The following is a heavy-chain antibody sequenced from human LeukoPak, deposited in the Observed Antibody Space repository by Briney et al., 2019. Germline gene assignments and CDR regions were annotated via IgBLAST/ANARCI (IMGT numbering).Heavy chain of an antibody. CDR3: ARGRPHGNDY. V-gene: IGHV3-74*01. D-gene: IGHD4-23*01. J-gene: IGHJ4*02. CDR1: GFTFSSYW. Sequence: RGSLRLSCAASGFTFSSYWMNCVRQAPGNGLVSISRIASDGSSTTYADSVKGRFSISRDNAKNTLYLQMNSLRVEDTAVYYCARGRPHGNDYWGQGTLVTVSS. CDR2: IASDGSST.